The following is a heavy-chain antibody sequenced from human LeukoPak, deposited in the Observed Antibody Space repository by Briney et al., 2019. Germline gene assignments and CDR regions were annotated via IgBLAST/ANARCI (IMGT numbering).Heavy chain of an antibody. V-gene: IGHV4-61*08. CDR1: GGSISSGDYY. D-gene: IGHD1-26*01. CDR3: ARSSPIAGTTLSV. CDR2: IYSSGST. J-gene: IGHJ4*02. Sequence: SETLSLTCTVSGGSISSGDYYWSWIRQPPGKGLEWIGYIYSSGSTNYNPSLKGRVTMSLDTSNNQFSLKLPSVTAADTAVYYCARSSPIAGTTLSVWGQGILVTVSS.